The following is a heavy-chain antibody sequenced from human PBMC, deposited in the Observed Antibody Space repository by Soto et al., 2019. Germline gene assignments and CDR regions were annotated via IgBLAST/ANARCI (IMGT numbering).Heavy chain of an antibody. CDR3: ARGTDILTGLDY. D-gene: IGHD3-9*01. V-gene: IGHV3-21*01. CDR1: GFTFSPYS. J-gene: IGHJ4*02. CDR2: ISGSSSYI. Sequence: GSLRLSCAASGFTFSPYSMNWVRQAPGKGLEWVSSISGSSSYIYYADSVKGRFTISRDNAKNSLYLQMNSLRAEDTAAYYCARGTDILTGLDYWGQGTLVTVSS.